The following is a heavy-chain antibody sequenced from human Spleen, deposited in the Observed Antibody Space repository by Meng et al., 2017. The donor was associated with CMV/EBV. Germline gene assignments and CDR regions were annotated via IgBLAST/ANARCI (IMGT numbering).Heavy chain of an antibody. J-gene: IGHJ4*02. V-gene: IGHV1-69*04. CDR1: GGTFSSYT. CDR2: IIPILGIA. Sequence: SVKVSCKASGGTFSSYTISWVRQAPGQGLEWMGRIIPILGIANYAQKFQGRVTITADKSTSTAYMELSSLRSDDTAVYYCARESGSYYNSHFDYWGQGTLVTVSS. D-gene: IGHD1-26*01. CDR3: ARESGSYYNSHFDY.